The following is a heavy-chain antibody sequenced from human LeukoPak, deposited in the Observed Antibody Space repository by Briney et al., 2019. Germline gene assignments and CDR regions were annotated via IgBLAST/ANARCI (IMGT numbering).Heavy chain of an antibody. CDR1: GYSFSEYW. D-gene: IGHD2-21*01. Sequence: GESLKISCKASGYSFSEYWIAWVRQMPGKGLEWMGIVYPGDSDTRYSPSFQGQVTISADRSTSTASLQWSSLKASDTAMYYCARRAVSRVVPTVDAFDYWAQGTLVTVSS. CDR3: ARRAVSRVVPTVDAFDY. V-gene: IGHV5-51*01. CDR2: VYPGDSDT. J-gene: IGHJ4*02.